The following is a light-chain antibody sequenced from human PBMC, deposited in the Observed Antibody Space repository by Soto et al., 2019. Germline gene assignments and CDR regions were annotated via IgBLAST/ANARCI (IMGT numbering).Light chain of an antibody. CDR1: QSISSW. J-gene: IGKJ2*01. CDR2: DAS. Sequence: DIQMTQSPSTLSASVGDRVTITCRASQSISSWLAWYQQRPGRAPKLLIYDASSLESGVPSRFSGSGSGTEFTLTISSLQPDDFATYYCQHANRYPPYTFGQGTKVDIK. CDR3: QHANRYPPYT. V-gene: IGKV1-5*01.